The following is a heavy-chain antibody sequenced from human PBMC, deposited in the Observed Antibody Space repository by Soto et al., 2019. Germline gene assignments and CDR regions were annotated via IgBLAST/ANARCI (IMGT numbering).Heavy chain of an antibody. D-gene: IGHD1-26*01. CDR3: ARLMSMRELLLPLLDY. CDR1: GFTFSSYS. Sequence: GGSLRLSCAASGFTFSSYSMNWVRQAPGKGLEWVSYISSSSSTIYYADSVKGRFTISRDNAKNSLYLQMNSLRDEDTAVYYCARLMSMRELLLPLLDYWGQGTLVTVSS. V-gene: IGHV3-48*02. J-gene: IGHJ4*02. CDR2: ISSSSSTI.